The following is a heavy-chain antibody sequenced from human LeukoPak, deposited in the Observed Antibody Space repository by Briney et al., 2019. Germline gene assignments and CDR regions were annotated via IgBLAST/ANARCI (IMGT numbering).Heavy chain of an antibody. CDR2: ISSGGGNT. CDR1: GFTFSSYA. Sequence: GGSLRLSCAASGFTFSSYAMNWVRQAPGKGLEWVSGISSGGGNTCYADSVKGRFTISRDNSKNTLYLQMNSLRAEDTAVYYCAKALEWLSGGSNYWGQGTLVTVSS. V-gene: IGHV3-23*01. D-gene: IGHD3-3*01. J-gene: IGHJ4*02. CDR3: AKALEWLSGGSNY.